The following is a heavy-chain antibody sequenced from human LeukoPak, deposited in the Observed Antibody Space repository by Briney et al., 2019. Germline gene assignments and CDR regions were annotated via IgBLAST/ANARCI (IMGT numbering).Heavy chain of an antibody. CDR3: AKEMVATPYFDY. Sequence: GGSLRLSCAASGFTFSSYGMHWVRQASGKGLEWVAFIRYDGSNKYYADSVKGRFTISRDNSKNTLYLQMNSLRAEDTAVYYCAKEMVATPYFDYWGQGTLVTVSS. CDR2: IRYDGSNK. V-gene: IGHV3-30*02. D-gene: IGHD2-15*01. J-gene: IGHJ4*02. CDR1: GFTFSSYG.